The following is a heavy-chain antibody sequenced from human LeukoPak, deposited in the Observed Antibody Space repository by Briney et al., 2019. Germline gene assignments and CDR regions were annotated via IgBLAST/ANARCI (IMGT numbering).Heavy chain of an antibody. CDR1: GYTFTIYD. Sequence: ASVKVSCXASGYTFTIYDINWVRQASGQGLEWMAWMNPNSGNTGYAQKFQGRVTMTRNTSISTAYMELSSLRSEDTAVYYCARGYVLLWFGELLGWFDPWGQGTLVTVSS. J-gene: IGHJ5*02. CDR2: MNPNSGNT. CDR3: ARGYVLLWFGELLGWFDP. V-gene: IGHV1-8*01. D-gene: IGHD3-10*01.